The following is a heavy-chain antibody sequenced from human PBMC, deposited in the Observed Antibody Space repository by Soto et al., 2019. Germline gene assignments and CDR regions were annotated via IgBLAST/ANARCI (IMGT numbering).Heavy chain of an antibody. V-gene: IGHV4-31*03. Sequence: SETLSLTCTVSGDSITSGVHYWSWIRQLPGRGLEWIGYIFYSGSTNYNPSLKSRVTISVDTSKNQFSLKLSSVTAADTAVYYCARGRWLVAQSEYYYYGMDVWGQGTTVTVSS. D-gene: IGHD6-6*01. J-gene: IGHJ6*02. CDR1: GDSITSGVHY. CDR3: ARGRWLVAQSEYYYYGMDV. CDR2: IFYSGST.